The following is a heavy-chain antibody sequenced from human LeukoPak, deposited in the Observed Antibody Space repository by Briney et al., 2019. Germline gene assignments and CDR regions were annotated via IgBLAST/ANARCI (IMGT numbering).Heavy chain of an antibody. CDR1: GGSISSYY. V-gene: IGHV4-59*01. D-gene: IGHD2-2*01. J-gene: IGHJ6*03. CDR3: AREASYCSSPSCYLHYMDV. CDR2: IYYSGST. Sequence: PSETLSLTCTVSGGSISSYYWSWIRQPPGKGLEWIGYIYYSGSTNYNPSLKSRVTISVDTSKNQFSLKLSSVTAADTAVYYCAREASYCSSPSCYLHYMDVWVKGTTVTVSS.